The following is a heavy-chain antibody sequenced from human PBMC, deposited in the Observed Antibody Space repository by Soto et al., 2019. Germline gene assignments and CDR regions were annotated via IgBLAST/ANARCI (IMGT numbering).Heavy chain of an antibody. CDR1: GYTFTGYY. CDR3: ARALAIFGVVINSVSYGMDV. V-gene: IGHV1-2*02. Sequence: GASVKVSCKASGYTFTGYYMHWVRQAPGQGLEWMGWINPNSGGTNYAQKFQGRVTMTRDTSISTAYMELSRLRSDDTAVYYCARALAIFGVVINSVSYGMDVWGQGTTVTVSS. D-gene: IGHD3-3*01. CDR2: INPNSGGT. J-gene: IGHJ6*02.